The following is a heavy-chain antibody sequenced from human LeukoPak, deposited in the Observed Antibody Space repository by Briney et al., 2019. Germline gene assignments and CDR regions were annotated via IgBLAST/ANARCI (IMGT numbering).Heavy chain of an antibody. J-gene: IGHJ4*02. V-gene: IGHV3-33*01. D-gene: IGHD6-19*01. CDR2: IWYDGSNK. CDR1: GFTFSSYG. CDR3: ARAYSSGWYVDFDY. Sequence: HPGGPLRLSCAASGFTFSSYGMHWVRQAPGKGLEWVAVIWYDGSNKYYADSVKGRFTISRDNSKNTLYLQMNSLRAEDTAVYYCARAYSSGWYVDFDYWGQGTLVTVSS.